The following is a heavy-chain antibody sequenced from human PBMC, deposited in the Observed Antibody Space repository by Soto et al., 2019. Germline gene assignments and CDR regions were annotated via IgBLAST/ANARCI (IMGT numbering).Heavy chain of an antibody. CDR1: GGSISSGDYY. D-gene: IGHD6-6*01. CDR2: VYYSGSA. Sequence: PSETLSLTCTVSGGSISSGDYYWNWIRQPPGKDLEWIGYVYYSGSAYYNPSLKTRVTISVDTSKDQFSLQLTSVTAADTAVYYCAREPLEYSSSSGVDYWGQGTLVTVSS. V-gene: IGHV4-30-4*01. CDR3: AREPLEYSSSSGVDY. J-gene: IGHJ4*02.